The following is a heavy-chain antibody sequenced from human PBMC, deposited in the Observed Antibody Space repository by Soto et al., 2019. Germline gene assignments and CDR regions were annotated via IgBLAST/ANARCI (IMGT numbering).Heavy chain of an antibody. Sequence: SETLSLTCTVSGGSISSSIYYWGWIRQPPGKGLEWIGSIYYSGSTYYNPSLKSRVTISVDTSKNQFSLKLSSVTAADTAVYYCASRTTGYSSSWLDYWGQGTLVTVSS. D-gene: IGHD6-13*01. J-gene: IGHJ4*02. CDR3: ASRTTGYSSSWLDY. CDR1: GGSISSSIYY. V-gene: IGHV4-39*01. CDR2: IYYSGST.